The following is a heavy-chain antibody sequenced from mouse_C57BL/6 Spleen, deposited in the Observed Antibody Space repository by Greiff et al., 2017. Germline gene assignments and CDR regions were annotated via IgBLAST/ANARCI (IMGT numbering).Heavy chain of an antibody. CDR1: GYTFTSYW. CDR3: ACSLQRGRGAWFAY. Sequence: VQLQQPGAELVRPGSSVKLSCKASGYTFTSYWMHWVKQRPIQGLEWIGNIDPSDSETHYNQKFKDKATLTVDKSSSTAYMQLSSLTSEDSAVYYGACSLQRGRGAWFAYWGQGTLVTVSA. CDR2: IDPSDSET. V-gene: IGHV1-52*01. J-gene: IGHJ3*01.